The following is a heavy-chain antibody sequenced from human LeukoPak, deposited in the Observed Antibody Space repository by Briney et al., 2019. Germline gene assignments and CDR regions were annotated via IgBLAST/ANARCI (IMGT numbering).Heavy chain of an antibody. D-gene: IGHD5-24*01. CDR3: SRGWLQQGFDY. V-gene: IGHV6-1*01. CDR1: GDSV. CDR2: TYYSSNWYN. J-gene: IGHJ4*02. Sequence: SQTLSLTCAISGDSVRQSPSRGLAWLGRTYYSSNWYNDYAVSVKIRITINPDTSKNQFSLQLNSVTPEDTAVYYCSRGWLQQGFDYWGQGTLVTVSS.